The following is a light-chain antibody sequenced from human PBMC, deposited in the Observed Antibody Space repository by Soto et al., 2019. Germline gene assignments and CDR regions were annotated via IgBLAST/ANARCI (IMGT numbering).Light chain of an antibody. CDR2: DVS. J-gene: IGLJ1*01. Sequence: LTQPPSASGSPGQSVTISCTGTSSDVGGYNYVSWYQQHPGKAPKLMIYDVSKRPSGVPDRFSGSKSGNTASLTVSGLQAEGEADYYCSSYAGRNNLVFGTGTKATVL. V-gene: IGLV2-8*01. CDR1: SSDVGGYNY. CDR3: SSYAGRNNLV.